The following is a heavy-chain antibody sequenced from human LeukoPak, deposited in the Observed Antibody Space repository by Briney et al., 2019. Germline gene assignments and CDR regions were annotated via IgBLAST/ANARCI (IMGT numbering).Heavy chain of an antibody. D-gene: IGHD1-26*01. CDR2: IYTRGIT. CDR1: GGSISSYY. V-gene: IGHV4-4*09. J-gene: IGHJ4*02. CDR3: ARGAQTNDY. Sequence: SETLSLTCTVSGGSISSYYWSWIRQPPGKGLEWIGYIYTRGITNYNPSLKSRVTISVDTSKNQFSLKLSSVTAADTAVYYCARGAQTNDYWGQGTLVTVSS.